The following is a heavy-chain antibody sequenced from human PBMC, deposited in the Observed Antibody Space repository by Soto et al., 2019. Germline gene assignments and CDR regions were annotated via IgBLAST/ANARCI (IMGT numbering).Heavy chain of an antibody. CDR3: ARGDNGSGSYYNVIGAFDI. V-gene: IGHV3-66*01. D-gene: IGHD3-10*01. Sequence: EVQLVESGGGLVQPGGSLRLSCAASGFTVSSNYMSWVRQAPGKGLAWVSVIYSGGSTYYADSVKGRFTISRDNSKNTLYLQMNSLRAEDTAVYYCARGDNGSGSYYNVIGAFDIWGQGTMVTVSS. CDR2: IYSGGST. CDR1: GFTVSSNY. J-gene: IGHJ3*02.